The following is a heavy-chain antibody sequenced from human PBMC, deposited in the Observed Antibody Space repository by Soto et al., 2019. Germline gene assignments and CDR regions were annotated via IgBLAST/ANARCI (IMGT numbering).Heavy chain of an antibody. D-gene: IGHD3-10*01. J-gene: IGHJ5*02. V-gene: IGHV4-30-2*01. CDR3: ARAYYYGSGTLGWFVP. CDR2: IYHSGST. Sequence: SETLSLTCAVSGDSISSGGYSWSWIRQPPGKGLEWIGYIYHSGSTYYNPSLKSRATISVDRSKNQFSLKLSSVTAADTAVYYCARAYYYGSGTLGWFVPWGQGTLVTVSS. CDR1: GDSISSGGYS.